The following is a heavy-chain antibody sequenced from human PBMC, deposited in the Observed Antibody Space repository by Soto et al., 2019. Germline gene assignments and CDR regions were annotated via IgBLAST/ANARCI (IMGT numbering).Heavy chain of an antibody. CDR2: MSPDSGTT. J-gene: IGHJ5*02. V-gene: IGHV1-8*01. CDR3: SGSRVTPVVPIDVRGGDNWFDP. Sequence: ASVKVSCKASGYTFTTYDINWVRQAAGQGLEWMGWMSPDSGTTGYAQKFQGRVTMTRDTSITTAYLELTSLKSDDTAVYYCSGSRVTPVVPIDVRGGDNWFDPWGQGTLVTVSS. CDR1: GYTFTTYD. D-gene: IGHD3-10*02.